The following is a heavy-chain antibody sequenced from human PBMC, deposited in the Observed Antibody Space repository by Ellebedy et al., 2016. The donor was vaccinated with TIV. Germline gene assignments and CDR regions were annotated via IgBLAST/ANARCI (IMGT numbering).Heavy chain of an antibody. V-gene: IGHV3-15*01. D-gene: IGHD3-10*01. CDR1: GFTFNNAW. J-gene: IGHJ4*02. CDR2: VKSKKDGGAT. CDR3: TTDFPSVLWFGELFNC. Sequence: GGSLRLXXAASGFTFNNAWMSWVRQAPGKGLEWVGRVKSKKDGGATGYAAPVEGRFTISRDDSENTLYMQMNSLKTEDTAVYYCTTDFPSVLWFGELFNCWGQGTLVTVSS.